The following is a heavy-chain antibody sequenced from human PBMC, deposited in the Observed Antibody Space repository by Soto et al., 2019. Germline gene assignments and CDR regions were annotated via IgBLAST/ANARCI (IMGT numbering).Heavy chain of an antibody. Sequence: GESLKISCKGSGYSFTSYWIGWLRQMPGKGLEGMGIIYPGDSDPRYTPSFQGQVTISADKSISTAYLQWSSLKASDTVMYYCVRHYESAGSALYGMDVWGQGTTVTVSS. CDR1: GYSFTSYW. CDR3: VRHYESAGSALYGMDV. J-gene: IGHJ6*02. CDR2: IYPGDSDP. V-gene: IGHV5-51*01. D-gene: IGHD3-10*01.